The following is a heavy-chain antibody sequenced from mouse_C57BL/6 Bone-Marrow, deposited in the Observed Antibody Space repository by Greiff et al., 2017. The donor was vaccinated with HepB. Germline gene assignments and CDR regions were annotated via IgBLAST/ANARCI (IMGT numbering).Heavy chain of an antibody. D-gene: IGHD3-2*02. CDR1: GYTFTSYW. Sequence: VQLQQPGAELVMPGASVKLSCKASGYTFTSYWLHWVKQRPGQGLEWIGEIYPYDSYTNYNQKFKGKSTMTVDKSSSTAYMQLSSLPSEDSAVYYCARSEAQATSHACALDYWGKGPSVTVSS. V-gene: IGHV1-69*01. CDR3: ARSEAQATSHACALDY. J-gene: IGHJ4*01. CDR2: IYPYDSYT.